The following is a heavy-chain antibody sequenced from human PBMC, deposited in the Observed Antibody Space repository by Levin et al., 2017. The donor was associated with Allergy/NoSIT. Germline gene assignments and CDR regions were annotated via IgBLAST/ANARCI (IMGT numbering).Heavy chain of an antibody. V-gene: IGHV3-30*04. CDR2: ISYDGSDK. D-gene: IGHD3/OR15-3a*01. CDR3: AGGLWTGHNDYYYYGMDV. J-gene: IGHJ6*02. Sequence: GESLKISCAASGFAFSSYAMHWVRQTPGKGLEWVAVISYDGSDKYYADSVRGRFTISRDNSKNTLDLQMNSLRAEDTALYYCAGGLWTGHNDYYYYGMDVWGQGTTVTVSS. CDR1: GFAFSSYA.